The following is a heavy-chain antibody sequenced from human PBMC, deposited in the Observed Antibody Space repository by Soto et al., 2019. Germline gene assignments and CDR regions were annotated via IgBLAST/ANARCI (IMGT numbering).Heavy chain of an antibody. D-gene: IGHD6-6*01. CDR1: SDSMNSGGYY. Sequence: SETLSLTCSVSSDSMNSGGYYWSWIRQHPGKGLEWIGYIYSNGDTYYNPSLKSRVTISVDTSKNQFSLNLTSVTAADTAVYYCARRGGSSSGYYYYAMDVWGQGTTVTVS. CDR2: IYSNGDT. CDR3: ARRGGSSSGYYYYAMDV. V-gene: IGHV4-31*03. J-gene: IGHJ6*02.